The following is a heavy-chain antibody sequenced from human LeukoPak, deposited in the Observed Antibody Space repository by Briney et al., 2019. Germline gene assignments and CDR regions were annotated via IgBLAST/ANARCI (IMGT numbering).Heavy chain of an antibody. Sequence: GGSLRLSCAASGFTFSSYAMSWVRQAPGKGLEWVSVIYSGGSTHYAGSVKGRFTISRDNSKNTVYLQMNSLRAEDTAVYHCARAPYSSSWYFDYWGQGTLVTVSS. CDR2: IYSGGST. CDR1: GFTFSSYA. CDR3: ARAPYSSSWYFDY. V-gene: IGHV3-66*01. D-gene: IGHD6-13*01. J-gene: IGHJ4*02.